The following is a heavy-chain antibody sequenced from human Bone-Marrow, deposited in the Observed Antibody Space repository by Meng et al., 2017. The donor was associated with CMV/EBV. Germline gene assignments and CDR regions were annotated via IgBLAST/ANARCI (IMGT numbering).Heavy chain of an antibody. J-gene: IGHJ3*02. CDR1: GFTFSSYA. Sequence: GESLKISCAASGFTFSSYAMHWVRQAPGKGLEWVAVISYDGSNKYYADSVKGRFTISRDNSKNTLYLQMNSLRAEDTAVYYCARDQDRGYCNGDRCYRSRASDIWGQGTMVTVSS. D-gene: IGHD2-15*01. CDR3: ARDQDRGYCNGDRCYRSRASDI. CDR2: ISYDGSNK. V-gene: IGHV3-30-3*01.